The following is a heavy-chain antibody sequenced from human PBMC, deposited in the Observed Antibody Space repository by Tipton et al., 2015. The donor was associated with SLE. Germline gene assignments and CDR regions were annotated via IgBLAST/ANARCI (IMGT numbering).Heavy chain of an antibody. CDR1: GFTYSGYA. J-gene: IGHJ4*02. V-gene: IGHV3-30*02. D-gene: IGHD3-16*01. Sequence: SGFTYSGYAMHWVRPAPGKGLEGVAFIRADGSNKDHADSVKGRFTISRDNSKNTLYLQMNRLRVEDTAVYYCAGGTGAYFDHWGQGTLVTVSS. CDR2: IRADGSNK. CDR3: AGGTGAYFDH.